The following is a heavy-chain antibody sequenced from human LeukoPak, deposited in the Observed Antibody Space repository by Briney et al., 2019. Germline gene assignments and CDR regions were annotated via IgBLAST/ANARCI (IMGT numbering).Heavy chain of an antibody. D-gene: IGHD2-8*01. V-gene: IGHV4-61*02. Sequence: PSQTLSLTCTVSGGSISSGSYYWSWIRQPAGKGLEWIGRIYTSGSTNYNPSLKSRVTISVDTSKNQFSLKLSSVTAADTAVYYCARDLYCTNGVCYRDSNWFDPWGQGTLVTVSS. CDR2: IYTSGST. CDR1: GGSISSGSYY. CDR3: ARDLYCTNGVCYRDSNWFDP. J-gene: IGHJ5*02.